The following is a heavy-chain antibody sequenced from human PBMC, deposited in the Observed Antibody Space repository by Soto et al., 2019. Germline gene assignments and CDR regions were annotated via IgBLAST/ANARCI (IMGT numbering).Heavy chain of an antibody. CDR2: INPNNGNT. D-gene: IGHD1-1*01. Sequence: QVQLVQSGTEVKEPGASVRVSCKASGYTFTSSDINWVRQATGQGLEGMGWINPNNGNTGYAEKFQGRVTMTRSTSISTAYMELSSLRSDDTAVYFCARTSSGTRGGFDPWGQGTLVTVSS. V-gene: IGHV1-8*01. J-gene: IGHJ5*02. CDR3: ARTSSGTRGGFDP. CDR1: GYTFTSSD.